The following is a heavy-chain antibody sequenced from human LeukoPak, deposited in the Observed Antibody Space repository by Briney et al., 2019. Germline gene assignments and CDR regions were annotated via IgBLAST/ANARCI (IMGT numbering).Heavy chain of an antibody. CDR2: IYYSGST. V-gene: IGHV4-30-4*01. D-gene: IGHD4-17*01. CDR1: GGSLSRGDYY. J-gene: IGHJ4*02. CDR3: VAMVTTGPLYFDY. Sequence: PQTLSLTCTLSGGSLSRGDYYWSWIRQPPGKGLEWIGYIYYSGSTYYNPSLKSRVTISVDTSKNQFSLKLSSVTAADTAVYYCVAMVTTGPLYFDYWGQGTLVTVSS.